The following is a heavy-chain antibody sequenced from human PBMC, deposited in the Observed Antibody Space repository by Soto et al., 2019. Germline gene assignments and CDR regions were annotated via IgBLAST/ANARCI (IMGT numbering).Heavy chain of an antibody. CDR2: ISGSGGST. D-gene: IGHD6-13*01. V-gene: IGHV3-23*01. Sequence: PGGSLRLSCAASGFTFSSYAMSWVRQAPGKGLEWVSAISGSGGSTYYADSVKGRFTISRDNSKNTLYLQMNSLRAEDTAVYYCAKADYSSSWYYYYGMDVWGQGTTVTVSS. J-gene: IGHJ6*02. CDR1: GFTFSSYA. CDR3: AKADYSSSWYYYYGMDV.